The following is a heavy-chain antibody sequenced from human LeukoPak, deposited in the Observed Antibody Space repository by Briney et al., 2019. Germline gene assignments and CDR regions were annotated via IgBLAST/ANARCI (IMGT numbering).Heavy chain of an antibody. V-gene: IGHV3-30*18. J-gene: IGHJ5*02. CDR2: ISYDGSHK. D-gene: IGHD2-2*01. Sequence: GGSLRLSCAASGFTFSSYGIHWVRQAPGKGLEWVAVISYDGSHKYYADSVKGRFTISRDNSKNTLYLQMNSLRAEDTAVYYCAKEGLYCSSTSCSWFDPWGQGTLVTVSS. CDR1: GFTFSSYG. CDR3: AKEGLYCSSTSCSWFDP.